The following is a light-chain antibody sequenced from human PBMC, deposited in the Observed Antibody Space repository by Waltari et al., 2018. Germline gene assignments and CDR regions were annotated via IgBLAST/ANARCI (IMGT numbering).Light chain of an antibody. CDR2: VNN. CDR3: QSYDSSLSGKV. J-gene: IGLJ2*01. CDR1: ASNIGAGYA. Sequence: QSVLTQPHSVSGAPGQRVTISCTGTASNIGAGYAVSWYQQLPGTVPKLLIFVNNNRPSGVPDRFSGSKSGTSASLVITGLQAEDEADYYCQSYDSSLSGKVFGGGTKLTVL. V-gene: IGLV1-40*01.